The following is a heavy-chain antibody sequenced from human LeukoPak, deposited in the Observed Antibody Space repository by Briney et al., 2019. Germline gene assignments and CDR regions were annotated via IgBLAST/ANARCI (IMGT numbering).Heavy chain of an antibody. J-gene: IGHJ4*02. CDR3: ARHGCSSNICHFDY. Sequence: PSETLSLTCTVSGGSISSSSYDWGWIRQPPGKGREWLGSIFYSRSTSYNPSLKGLVTLSVDTSKNPFCLKLSSVTGADTAVYYCARHGCSSNICHFDYWGLGTLVTVSS. V-gene: IGHV4-39*01. CDR2: IFYSRST. CDR1: GGSISSSSYD. D-gene: IGHD2-2*01.